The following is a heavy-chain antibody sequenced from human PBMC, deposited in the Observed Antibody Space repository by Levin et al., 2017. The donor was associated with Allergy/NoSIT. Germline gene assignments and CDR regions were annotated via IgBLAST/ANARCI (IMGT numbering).Heavy chain of an antibody. J-gene: IGHJ4*02. CDR1: GFTFSDYY. Sequence: LSLTCAASGFTFSDYYMSWIRQAPGKGLEWVSYISSSGSTIYYADSVKGRFTISRDNAKNSLYLQMNSLRAEDTAVYYCARYCSGGSCYSVVNDYWGQGTLVTVSS. CDR2: ISSSGSTI. CDR3: ARYCSGGSCYSVVNDY. V-gene: IGHV3-11*01. D-gene: IGHD2-15*01.